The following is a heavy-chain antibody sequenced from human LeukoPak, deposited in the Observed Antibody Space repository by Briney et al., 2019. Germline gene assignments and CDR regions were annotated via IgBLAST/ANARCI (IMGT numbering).Heavy chain of an antibody. J-gene: IGHJ4*02. D-gene: IGHD3-22*01. V-gene: IGHV4-59*01. Sequence: PSETLSLTCTVSGGSISSYYWSWIRQLPRKGLEWIGYIYSSGSTNYNPSLKSRVTISVHTSKNQFSLKLSSVTAADTAVYYCARDRGYYYDKSGYFFDYWGQGTLVTVSS. CDR1: GGSISSYY. CDR3: ARDRGYYYDKSGYFFDY. CDR2: IYSSGST.